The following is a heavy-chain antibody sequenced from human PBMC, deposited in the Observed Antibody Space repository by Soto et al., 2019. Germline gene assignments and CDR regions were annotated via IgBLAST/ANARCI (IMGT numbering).Heavy chain of an antibody. J-gene: IGHJ4*02. CDR2: VSGGGGST. CDR1: GFTFSRYS. Sequence: GGSLRLSCAASGFTFSRYSMTWVRQAPGKGLEWVSGVSGGGGSTYYADSVKGRFTISRDNSMNTLYLQMNTLRAEDTAVYYCAKVSSAWYAGFFDLWGQGTLVTVSS. V-gene: IGHV3-23*01. CDR3: AKVSSAWYAGFFDL. D-gene: IGHD2-8*01.